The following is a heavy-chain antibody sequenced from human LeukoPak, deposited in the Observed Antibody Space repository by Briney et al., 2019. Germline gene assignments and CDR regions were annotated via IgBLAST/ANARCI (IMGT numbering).Heavy chain of an antibody. CDR1: GFTFSSYA. J-gene: IGHJ3*02. V-gene: IGHV3-21*01. Sequence: PGRSLRLSCAASGFTFSSYAMHWVRQAPGKGLEWVSSISRSGSYIYYADSVKGRFTISRDNAKNSLYLQMNSLRAEDTAVYYCVRDKGGYEGLGAFDIWGQGTMVTVSS. D-gene: IGHD5-12*01. CDR3: VRDKGGYEGLGAFDI. CDR2: ISRSGSYI.